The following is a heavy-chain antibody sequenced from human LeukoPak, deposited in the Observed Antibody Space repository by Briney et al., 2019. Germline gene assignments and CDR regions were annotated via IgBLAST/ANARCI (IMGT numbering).Heavy chain of an antibody. CDR2: IYYSGST. Sequence: PSETLSLTCTVSGGSISGYYWSWIRQPPRKGLEWIGYIYYSGSTNYNPSLKSRVTLSVDTSKNQFSLKLSSVTAADTAVYYCARASTMGNWFDPWGQGTLVTVSS. J-gene: IGHJ5*02. CDR3: ARASTMGNWFDP. D-gene: IGHD3-3*01. V-gene: IGHV4-59*01. CDR1: GGSISGYY.